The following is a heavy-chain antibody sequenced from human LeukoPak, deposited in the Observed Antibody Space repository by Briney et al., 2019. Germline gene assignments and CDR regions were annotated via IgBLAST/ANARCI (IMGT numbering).Heavy chain of an antibody. D-gene: IGHD5-18*01. CDR1: GFTFSSYS. CDR3: ARENVDTAMVILYYYYMDV. Sequence: PGGSLRLSCAASGFTFSSYSMNWVRQAPGKGLEWVSYISSSSSTIYYADSVKGRFTISRDNAKNSLYLQMNSLRAEDTAVYYCARENVDTAMVILYYYYMDVWGKGTTVTVSS. V-gene: IGHV3-48*04. J-gene: IGHJ6*03. CDR2: ISSSSSTI.